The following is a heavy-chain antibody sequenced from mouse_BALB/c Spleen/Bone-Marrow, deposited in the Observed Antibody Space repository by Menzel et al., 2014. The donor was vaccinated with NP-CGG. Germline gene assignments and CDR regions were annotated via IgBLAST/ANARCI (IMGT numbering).Heavy chain of an antibody. CDR3: TRRGDYDGYFDY. CDR1: GFTFSSYT. D-gene: IGHD2-3*01. CDR2: ISSGGSYT. J-gene: IGHJ2*01. V-gene: IGHV5-6-4*01. Sequence: EVKLMESGGGLVKPGGSLKLSCAAPGFTFSSYTMSWVRQTPEKRLEWVATISSGGSYTYYPDSVKGRLTISRDNAKNTLYLQMSSLKSEDTAMYYCTRRGDYDGYFDYWGQGTTLTVSS.